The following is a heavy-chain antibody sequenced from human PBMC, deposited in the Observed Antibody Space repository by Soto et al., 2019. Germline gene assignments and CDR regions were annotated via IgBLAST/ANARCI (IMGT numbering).Heavy chain of an antibody. J-gene: IGHJ4*02. Sequence: GGSLRLSCAASGFTFSSYGMHWVRQAPGKGLEWVAVMSYDGSNKYYADSVKGRFTISRDNSKNTLYLQMNSLRAEDTAVYYCAKDSQLWFDYWGQGTLVTVSS. CDR2: MSYDGSNK. V-gene: IGHV3-30*18. D-gene: IGHD5-18*01. CDR3: AKDSQLWFDY. CDR1: GFTFSSYG.